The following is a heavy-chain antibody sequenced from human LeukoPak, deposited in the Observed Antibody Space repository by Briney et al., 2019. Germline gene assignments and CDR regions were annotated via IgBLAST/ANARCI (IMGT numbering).Heavy chain of an antibody. D-gene: IGHD2-8*01. J-gene: IGHJ4*02. CDR3: TRSVQMGYFDY. CDR2: IKSKAGGGTT. V-gene: IGHV3-15*01. Sequence: GGSLRLSCAASGFTFSDAWMSWVRQAPGEGLEWVGRIKSKAGGGTTDYTAPVKGRFTISRDDSQNTLYLQMNSLRAEDTAIYYCTRSVQMGYFDYWGQGTLVTVSS. CDR1: GFTFSDAW.